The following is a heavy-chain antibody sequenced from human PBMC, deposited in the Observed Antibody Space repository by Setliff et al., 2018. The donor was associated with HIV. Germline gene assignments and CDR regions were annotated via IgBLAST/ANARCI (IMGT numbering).Heavy chain of an antibody. CDR1: GFTFSSYT. CDR3: ASIELAAMVPVDY. J-gene: IGHJ4*02. V-gene: IGHV3-21*01. D-gene: IGHD5-18*01. Sequence: GESLKISCAASGFTFSSYTMNGVRQAPGKGLEWVSSISSSSYYIYYADSVKGRFTISRDNAKNSLFLQMNSLRAEDTAVYYCASIELAAMVPVDYWGQGTLVTVSS. CDR2: ISSSSYYI.